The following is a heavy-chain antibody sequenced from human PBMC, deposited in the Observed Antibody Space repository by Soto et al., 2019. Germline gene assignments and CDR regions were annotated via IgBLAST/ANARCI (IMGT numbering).Heavy chain of an antibody. CDR1: GFTFSSYG. Sequence: GGSLRLSCAASGFTFSSYGMHWVRQAPGKELEWVAVISYDGSNKYYADSVKGRFTISRDNSKNTLYLQMNSLRAEDTAVYYCAKAGPRAMVRGVRVRYYYGMDVWGQGTTVTVSS. D-gene: IGHD3-10*01. V-gene: IGHV3-30*18. J-gene: IGHJ6*02. CDR3: AKAGPRAMVRGVRVRYYYGMDV. CDR2: ISYDGSNK.